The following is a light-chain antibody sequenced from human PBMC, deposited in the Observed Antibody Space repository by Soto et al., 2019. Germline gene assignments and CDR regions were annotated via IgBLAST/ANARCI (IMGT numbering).Light chain of an antibody. CDR2: GAS. CDR1: QSVSNNY. V-gene: IGKV3-20*01. CDR3: QRYGSSPGLFA. Sequence: EIVLTQSPGSLSLSPGERATLSCRASQSVSNNYLAWYQQKPGQAPRLLIYGASSRATAIPDRFSGSGSGTDFTLTISRLEPEDFAVYYCQRYGSSPGLFAFVPGTKVDIK. J-gene: IGKJ3*01.